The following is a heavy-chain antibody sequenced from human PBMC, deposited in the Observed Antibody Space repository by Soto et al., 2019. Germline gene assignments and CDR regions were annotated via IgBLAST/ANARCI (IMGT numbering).Heavy chain of an antibody. Sequence: EVQLVESGGGLEQPGRSLRLSCAASGFTFDDYGMHWVRQVPGKGLEWVSGINWESGSIGYADSVKGRFTISRDNAKNSLYLQMNSLRVEDTALYYCAKAGRERAYDAFDIWGQGTMVIVSS. D-gene: IGHD1-1*01. CDR3: AKAGRERAYDAFDI. CDR1: GFTFDDYG. J-gene: IGHJ3*02. V-gene: IGHV3-9*01. CDR2: INWESGSI.